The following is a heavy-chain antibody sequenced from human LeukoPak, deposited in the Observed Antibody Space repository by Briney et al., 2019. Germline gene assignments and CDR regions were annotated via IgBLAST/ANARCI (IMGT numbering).Heavy chain of an antibody. D-gene: IGHD3-10*01. CDR1: GGSFSGYY. CDR3: ARRFPSNYYYGSGSYQSSFDY. Sequence: SETLSLTCAVYGGSFSGYYWSWIRQPPGKGLEWIGEINHSGSTNYNPSLKSRVTISVDTSKNQFSLKLSSVTAADTAVYYCARRFPSNYYYGSGSYQSSFDYWGQGTLVTVSS. CDR2: INHSGST. V-gene: IGHV4-34*01. J-gene: IGHJ4*02.